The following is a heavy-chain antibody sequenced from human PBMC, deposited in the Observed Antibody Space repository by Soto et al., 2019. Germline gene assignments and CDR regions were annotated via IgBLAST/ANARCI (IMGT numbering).Heavy chain of an antibody. Sequence: QVQLQESGPGLVKPSETLSLTCTVSGGSISSYYWSWIRQPPGKGLEWIGYIYYSGSTNYNPSLKSRVTISVDTSKIQSSLKLSSVTAADPAVYYCARGDYGDYNWFDPWGQGTLVTVSS. D-gene: IGHD4-17*01. V-gene: IGHV4-59*08. CDR2: IYYSGST. CDR3: ARGDYGDYNWFDP. J-gene: IGHJ5*02. CDR1: GGSISSYY.